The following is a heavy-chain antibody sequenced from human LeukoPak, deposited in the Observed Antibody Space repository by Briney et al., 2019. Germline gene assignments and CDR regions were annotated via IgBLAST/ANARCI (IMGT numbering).Heavy chain of an antibody. J-gene: IGHJ2*01. CDR3: ARDSDGSYWYFDL. Sequence: GALRLSCAASGFTVSSNYMSWVRQAPGKGLEWVSVIYSGGSTYYADSVKGRFTISRDNSKNTLYLQMNSLRAEDTAVYYCARDSDGSYWYFDLWGRGTLVTVSS. CDR2: IYSGGST. D-gene: IGHD2-15*01. V-gene: IGHV3-53*01. CDR1: GFTVSSNY.